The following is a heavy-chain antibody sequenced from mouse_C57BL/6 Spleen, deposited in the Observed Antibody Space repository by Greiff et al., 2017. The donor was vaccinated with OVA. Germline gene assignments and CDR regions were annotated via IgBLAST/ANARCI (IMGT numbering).Heavy chain of an antibody. Sequence: QVQLQQPGAELVKPGASVKLSCKASGYTFTSYWMHWVKQRPGQGLEWIGMIHPNSGSTNYNEKFKSKATLTVDKSSSTAYMQLSSLTSEESAVYYCARNYYGSSYDYFDYWGQGTTLTVSS. CDR3: ARNYYGSSYDYFDY. CDR1: GYTFTSYW. D-gene: IGHD1-1*01. CDR2: IHPNSGST. V-gene: IGHV1-64*01. J-gene: IGHJ2*01.